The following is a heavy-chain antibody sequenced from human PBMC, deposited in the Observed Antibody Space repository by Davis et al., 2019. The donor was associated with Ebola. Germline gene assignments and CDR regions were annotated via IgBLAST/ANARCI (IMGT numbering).Heavy chain of an antibody. J-gene: IGHJ4*02. Sequence: ASVKVSCKASGYTFTRYGISWVRQAPGQGLEWMGWISAYNGNTNYAQKLQGRVTMTTDTSTSTAYMELRSLRSDDTAVYYCARQEYDFWSGYHIDYWGQGTLVTVSS. V-gene: IGHV1-18*01. CDR2: ISAYNGNT. D-gene: IGHD3-3*01. CDR3: ARQEYDFWSGYHIDY. CDR1: GYTFTRYG.